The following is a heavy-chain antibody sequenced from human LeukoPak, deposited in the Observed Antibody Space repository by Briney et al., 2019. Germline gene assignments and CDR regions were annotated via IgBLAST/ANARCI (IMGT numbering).Heavy chain of an antibody. CDR2: INAYTGNT. CDR3: ARVRAAAGTGDY. V-gene: IGHV1-18*01. Sequence: GASVKVSCKASGYTFTSYGISWVRQAPGQGLEWMGWINAYTGNTNYAQKLQGRVTMTTDTSTSTAYMELRSLRSDDTAVYYCARVRAAAGTGDYWGQGTLVTVSS. D-gene: IGHD6-13*01. CDR1: GYTFTSYG. J-gene: IGHJ4*02.